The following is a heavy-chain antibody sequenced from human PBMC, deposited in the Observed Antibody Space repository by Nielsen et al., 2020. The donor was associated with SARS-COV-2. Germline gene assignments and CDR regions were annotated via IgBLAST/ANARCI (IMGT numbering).Heavy chain of an antibody. Sequence: GGSLRLSYAASGFSFRSYWMSWVRQAPGKGPEWVANIKQDGKETHYVDSVKGRFTISRDNAKNSVYLQMNSLRAEDTAMYYCARDGRWFGENDWGQGTLVTVSS. J-gene: IGHJ4*02. CDR2: IKQDGKET. CDR1: GFSFRSYW. CDR3: ARDGRWFGEND. V-gene: IGHV3-7*01. D-gene: IGHD3-10*01.